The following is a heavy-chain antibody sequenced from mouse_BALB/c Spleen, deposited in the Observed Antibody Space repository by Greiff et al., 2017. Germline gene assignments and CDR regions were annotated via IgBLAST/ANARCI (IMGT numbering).Heavy chain of an antibody. CDR1: GYAFTNYL. J-gene: IGHJ3*01. V-gene: IGHV1-54*01. D-gene: IGHD1-1*01. Sequence: QVQLQQSGAELVRPGTSVKVSCKASGYAFTNYLIEWVKQRPGQGLEWIGVINPGSGGTNYNEKFKGKATLTADKSSSTAYMQLSSLTSDDSAVYFCARSITTVGAGTYWGQGTLVTVSA. CDR3: ARSITTVGAGTY. CDR2: INPGSGGT.